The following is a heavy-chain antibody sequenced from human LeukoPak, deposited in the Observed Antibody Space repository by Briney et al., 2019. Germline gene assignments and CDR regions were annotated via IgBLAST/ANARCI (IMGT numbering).Heavy chain of an antibody. J-gene: IGHJ4*02. CDR1: GFTFSGYA. Sequence: GGSLRLSCAASGFTFSGYAMSWVRQAPGKGLEWVSGVSGSGGGTFYAVSVKGRFTISRDNPKDTLYLQMNSLRAEDTAVYYCAKDGQYCGTSSCLDELDYWGQGTLVTVSS. V-gene: IGHV3-23*01. CDR2: VSGSGGGT. CDR3: AKDGQYCGTSSCLDELDY. D-gene: IGHD2-2*01.